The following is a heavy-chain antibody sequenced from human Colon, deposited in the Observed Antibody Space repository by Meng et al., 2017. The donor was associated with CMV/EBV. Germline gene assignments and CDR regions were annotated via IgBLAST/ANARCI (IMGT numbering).Heavy chain of an antibody. J-gene: IGHJ6*02. Sequence: GESLKISCEGSGYTFSNHAITWVRQAPGQGLEWMGWISAKNDNRKYAERFQDRVTMTTDTSTRTAYMEMRSLRSDDTAVYYCARVAVVPSDYYTMDVWGQGTAVTVSS. CDR1: GYTFSNHA. CDR3: ARVAVVPSDYYTMDV. CDR2: ISAKNDNR. D-gene: IGHD2-15*01. V-gene: IGHV1-18*01.